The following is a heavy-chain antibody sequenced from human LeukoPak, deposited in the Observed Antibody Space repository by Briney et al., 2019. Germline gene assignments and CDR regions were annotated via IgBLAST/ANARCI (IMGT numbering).Heavy chain of an antibody. CDR1: GYDFSTYY. V-gene: IGHV5-51*01. CDR2: IYPGDYDT. J-gene: IGHJ3*02. Sequence: GESLKISCKGSGYDFSTYYIGWVRQLPGTGLEWMGVIYPGDYDTTYSPSFEDEVTMSVDKSSSSAYLQWRSLKASDTAMYYCARLMLFEYGDYGDAFDIWGQETMVTVSS. D-gene: IGHD4-17*01. CDR3: ARLMLFEYGDYGDAFDI.